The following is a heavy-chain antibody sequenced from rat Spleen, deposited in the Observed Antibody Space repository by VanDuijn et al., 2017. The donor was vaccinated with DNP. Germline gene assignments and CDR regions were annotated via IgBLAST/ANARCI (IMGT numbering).Heavy chain of an antibody. CDR1: GYSITNNY. V-gene: IGHV3-1*01. CDR2: ISYSGFT. J-gene: IGHJ2*01. Sequence: EVQLQESGPVLLKPSQSLSLTCSVTGYSITNNYWGWIRKFPGSKMEWIGHISYSGFTTYNPSLKSRISITRVTSKNQFFLHLNSITTEDAATYYCARWSAYFDYWGQGVMVTVSS. CDR3: ARWSAYFDY.